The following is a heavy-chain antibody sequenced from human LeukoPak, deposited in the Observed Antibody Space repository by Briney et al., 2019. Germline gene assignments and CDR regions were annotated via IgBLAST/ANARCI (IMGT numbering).Heavy chain of an antibody. CDR1: GGSISGYY. Sequence: KSSETLSLTCTVSGGSISGYYWTWIRQPAGKGLEWIGRIHTSGNTDYNPSLKSRITMSVDTSKNQFSLKLRSVTAADTAVYYCAREGSMTDRPLVSIDYWGQGTLVTVSS. V-gene: IGHV4-4*07. CDR3: AREGSMTDRPLVSIDY. J-gene: IGHJ4*02. D-gene: IGHD6-6*01. CDR2: IHTSGNT.